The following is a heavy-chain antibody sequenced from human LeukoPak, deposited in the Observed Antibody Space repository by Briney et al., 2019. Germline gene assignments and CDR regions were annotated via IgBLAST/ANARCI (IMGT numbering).Heavy chain of an antibody. CDR2: MNPSGST. V-gene: IGHV4-34*01. D-gene: IGHD3-22*01. CDR3: ARGRQDVTMIVVIMTAVSYYLDV. Sequence: SETLSLTCAVYGGSFSGYYWTWIRHTPEKGLEWIGEMNPSGSTNYNPSLKSRVTISVDTSKNQFSLTLSSVTAADTAVYYCARGRQDVTMIVVIMTAVSYYLDVWGKGTTVTLS. J-gene: IGHJ6*03. CDR1: GGSFSGYY.